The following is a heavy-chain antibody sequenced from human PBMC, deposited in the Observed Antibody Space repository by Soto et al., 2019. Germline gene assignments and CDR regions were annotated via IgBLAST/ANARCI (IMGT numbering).Heavy chain of an antibody. D-gene: IGHD2-21*01. CDR2: ISSDGTTI. CDR1: GLTFSKFE. Sequence: GGSLRLSCEVSGLTFSKFEMTWVRQAPGKGLEWVSSISSDGTTIYYADSVKGRFTISRDNDKNILYLQMNSLKGEDTATYYCVRVGIVARPYWGQGTPVTVSS. CDR3: VRVGIVARPY. J-gene: IGHJ4*02. V-gene: IGHV3-48*03.